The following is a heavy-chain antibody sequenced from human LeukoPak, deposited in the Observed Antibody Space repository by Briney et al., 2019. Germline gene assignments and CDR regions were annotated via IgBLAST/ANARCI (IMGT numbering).Heavy chain of an antibody. CDR3: ARDAAKAQLAYFDY. Sequence: SETLSLTCTVFGGSITSYFWSWIRQAPGKGLEWIGSIYYSGSTYYNPSLKSRVTISVDTSKNQFSLKLSSVTAADTAVYYCARDAAKAQLAYFDYWGQGTLVTVSS. D-gene: IGHD6-13*01. CDR2: IYYSGST. J-gene: IGHJ4*02. CDR1: GGSITSYF. V-gene: IGHV4-59*12.